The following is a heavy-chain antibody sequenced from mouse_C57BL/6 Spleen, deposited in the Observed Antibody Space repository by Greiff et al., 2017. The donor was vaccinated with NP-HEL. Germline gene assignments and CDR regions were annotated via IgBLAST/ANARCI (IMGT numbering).Heavy chain of an antibody. Sequence: VQLQQSGPELVKPGASVKISCKASGYAFSSSWMNWVKQRPGKGLEWIGRIYPGDGDTNYNGKFKGKATLTADKSSSTAYMHLSSLTSEDSAVYFCARYWDGYYAMDYWGQGTSVTVSS. V-gene: IGHV1-82*01. D-gene: IGHD4-1*01. CDR2: IYPGDGDT. CDR1: GYAFSSSW. CDR3: ARYWDGYYAMDY. J-gene: IGHJ4*01.